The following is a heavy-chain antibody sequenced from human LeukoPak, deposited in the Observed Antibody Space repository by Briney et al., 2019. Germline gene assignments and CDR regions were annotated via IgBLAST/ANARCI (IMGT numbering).Heavy chain of an antibody. V-gene: IGHV1-24*01. CDR2: FDPEDGET. CDR3: ATDQKFGRFLEWLLSLDY. CDR1: GYTLTELS. J-gene: IGHJ4*02. Sequence: GASVKVSCKVSGYTLTELSMHWVRQAPGKGLEWMGGFDPEDGETIYAQKFQGRVTMTEDTSTDTAYMELSSLRSEDTAVYYCATDQKFGRFLEWLLSLDYWGQGTLVTVSS. D-gene: IGHD3-3*01.